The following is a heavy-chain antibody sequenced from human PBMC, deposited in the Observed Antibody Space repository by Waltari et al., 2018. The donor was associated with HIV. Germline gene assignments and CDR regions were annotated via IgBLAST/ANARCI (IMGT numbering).Heavy chain of an antibody. Sequence: VQLVESRAGAVRHGNSLRLAWFMCGFTYTPSRMLCIRQGPGKGLGWVEVIWNEGSIEYYADSVKGRFTISRDNSKNTLYLQMNSLRAEDTAVYYCARDYFMFGEGKVRGMDVWGQGTTVTVSS. V-gene: IGHV3-33*01. CDR3: ARDYFMFGEGKVRGMDV. CDR2: IWNEGSIE. J-gene: IGHJ6*02. CDR1: GFTYTPSR. D-gene: IGHD3-10*02.